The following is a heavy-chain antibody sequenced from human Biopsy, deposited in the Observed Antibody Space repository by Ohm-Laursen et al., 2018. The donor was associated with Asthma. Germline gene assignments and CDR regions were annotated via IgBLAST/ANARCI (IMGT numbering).Heavy chain of an antibody. CDR3: ARGQKSAGDRWFDP. D-gene: IGHD6-13*01. V-gene: IGHV1-2*06. CDR2: INPNSGGT. CDR1: GYTFTGCH. J-gene: IGHJ5*02. Sequence: SVKVSCKASGYTFTGCHIHWMRQAPGQGLEWMGRINPNSGGTNYAQKFQGRVTMTRDTSISTAYMEVSRLRSDDTAVYYCARGQKSAGDRWFDPWGQGTLVTVSS.